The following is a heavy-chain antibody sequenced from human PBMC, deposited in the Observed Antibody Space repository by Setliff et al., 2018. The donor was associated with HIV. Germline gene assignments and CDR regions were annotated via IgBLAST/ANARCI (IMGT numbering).Heavy chain of an antibody. J-gene: IGHJ5*02. CDR2: IYHSGST. CDR1: GGSISSYY. V-gene: IGHV4-59*08. D-gene: IGHD3-3*01. CDR3: ARQFEISGVVIENWFEP. Sequence: SENLSLTCTVSGGSISSYYWGWIRQPPGQGLEWIGTIYHSGSTYYNPSLKSRVTISVDTPTNQFSLKLSSVTAADTAVYYCARQFEISGVVIENWFEPWGQGSLVTVS.